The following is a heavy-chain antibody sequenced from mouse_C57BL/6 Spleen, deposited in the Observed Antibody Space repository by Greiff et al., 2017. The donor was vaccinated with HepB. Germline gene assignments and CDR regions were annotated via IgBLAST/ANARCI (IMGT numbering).Heavy chain of an antibody. CDR3: ARRDYYGSSYEAYYAMDY. Sequence: QVQLQQPGAELVKPGASVKMSCKASGYTFTSYWITWVKQRPGQGLEWIGDIYPGSGSTNYNEKFKSKATLTVDTSSSTAYMQLSSLTSEDSAVYYFARRDYYGSSYEAYYAMDYWGQGTSVTVSS. V-gene: IGHV1-55*01. J-gene: IGHJ4*01. CDR1: GYTFTSYW. CDR2: IYPGSGST. D-gene: IGHD1-1*01.